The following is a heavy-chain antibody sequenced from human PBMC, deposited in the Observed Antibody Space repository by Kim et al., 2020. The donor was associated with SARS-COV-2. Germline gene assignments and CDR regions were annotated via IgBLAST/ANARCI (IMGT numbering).Heavy chain of an antibody. J-gene: IGHJ4*02. V-gene: IGHV5-10-1*01. D-gene: IGHD2-15*01. CDR3: ARAYCSGGSCYEVDY. Sequence: PSFQGHVTISADKSISTAYLQWSSLKASDTAMYYCARAYCSGGSCYEVDYWGQGTLVTVSS.